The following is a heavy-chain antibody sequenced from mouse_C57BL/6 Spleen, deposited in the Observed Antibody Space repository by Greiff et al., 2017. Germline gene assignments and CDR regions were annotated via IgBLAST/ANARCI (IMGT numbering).Heavy chain of an antibody. CDR3: ASAYGSSGTERWYFDV. J-gene: IGHJ1*03. D-gene: IGHD1-1*01. CDR2: IWRGGST. Sequence: QVQLQQSGPGLVQPSQSLSITCTVSGFSLTSYGVHWVRQSPGKGLEWLGVIWRGGSTDYNAAFMSRLSITKDNSKSQVFFKMNSLQADDTAIYYCASAYGSSGTERWYFDVWGTGTTVTVSS. CDR1: GFSLTSYG. V-gene: IGHV2-5*01.